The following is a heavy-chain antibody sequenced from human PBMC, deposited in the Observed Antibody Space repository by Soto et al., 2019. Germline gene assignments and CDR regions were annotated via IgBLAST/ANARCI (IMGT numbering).Heavy chain of an antibody. V-gene: IGHV4-39*01. D-gene: IGHD3-22*01. Sequence: SETLSLTCSVSGGSIRNNIYYWGWIRQPPGKGLEWIATVHYSGSTYYTPSLKSRVTISADTSNNQFSLRLNSVTAADPAVYYCARQHYYDSSGYYTWNWGQGTLVTVS. CDR1: GGSIRNNIYY. J-gene: IGHJ4*02. CDR3: ARQHYYDSSGYYTWN. CDR2: VHYSGST.